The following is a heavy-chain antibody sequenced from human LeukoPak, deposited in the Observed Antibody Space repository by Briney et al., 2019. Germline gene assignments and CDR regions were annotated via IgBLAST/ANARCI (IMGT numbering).Heavy chain of an antibody. CDR2: IRYDGSNK. J-gene: IGHJ4*02. V-gene: IGHV3-30*02. CDR3: AKDVVVIARGGDY. D-gene: IGHD2-21*01. CDR1: GFTFSSYG. Sequence: GSLRLSCXASGFTFSSYGMHWVRQAPGKGLEWVAFIRYDGSNKYYADSVKGRFTISRDNSKNTLYLQMNSLRAEDTAVYYCAKDVVVIARGGDYWGQGTLATVSS.